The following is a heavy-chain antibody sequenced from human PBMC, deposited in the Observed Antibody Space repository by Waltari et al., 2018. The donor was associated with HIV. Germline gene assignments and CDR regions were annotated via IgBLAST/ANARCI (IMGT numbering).Heavy chain of an antibody. CDR2: ISSSGSTI. CDR1: GFTFSNYE. D-gene: IGHD3-22*01. Sequence: EVQLVESGGGLVQPGGSLRPSCAASGFTFSNYEMNWVRQAPGKGLEWISYISSSGSTIYYADSVKGRLTISRDNAKNSLYVQMNSLRAEDTAVYYCARSGLYDTSGYYAPFGYWGQGTLVTVSS. V-gene: IGHV3-48*03. J-gene: IGHJ4*02. CDR3: ARSGLYDTSGYYAPFGY.